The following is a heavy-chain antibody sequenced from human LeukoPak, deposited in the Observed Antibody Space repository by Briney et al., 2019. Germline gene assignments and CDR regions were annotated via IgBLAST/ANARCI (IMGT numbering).Heavy chain of an antibody. J-gene: IGHJ4*02. Sequence: PSETLSLTCTVSGGSISSYYWSWIRQPPGKGLEWIGYIYYSGSTNYNPSLKSRVTISVDTSKNQFSLKLSSVTAADTAVYYCARAGGFLGATVEFDYWGQGTLVTVSS. CDR3: ARAGGFLGATVEFDY. V-gene: IGHV4-59*01. CDR1: GGSISSYY. D-gene: IGHD5-12*01. CDR2: IYYSGST.